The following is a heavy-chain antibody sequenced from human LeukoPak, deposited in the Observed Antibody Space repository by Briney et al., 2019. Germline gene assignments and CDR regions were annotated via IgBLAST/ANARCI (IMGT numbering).Heavy chain of an antibody. CDR3: ARDSNPLG. J-gene: IGHJ4*02. V-gene: IGHV4-38-2*02. CDR2: IYHSGST. Sequence: SETLSLTCTVSGYSISSGYYWGWIRPPPGKGLEWIGSIYHSGSTHYNPSLKSRVTISVDTSKNQFSLKLGSVTAADTAVYYCARDSNPLGWGQGTLVTVSS. CDR1: GYSISSGYY. D-gene: IGHD1-26*01.